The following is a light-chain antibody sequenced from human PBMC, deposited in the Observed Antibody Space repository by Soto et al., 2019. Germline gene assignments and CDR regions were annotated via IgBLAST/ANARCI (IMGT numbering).Light chain of an antibody. Sequence: QSALTQPASVSGSPGQSITISCTGTSSNVGSYKLVSWYQQHPGKAPKLMIFEVNKRPSGVSNRFSGSQSGNTASLTISGLQAEDEADYHCCSYAGSSYVVFGGGTKLTVL. CDR1: SSNVGSYKL. CDR2: EVN. J-gene: IGLJ2*01. CDR3: CSYAGSSYVV. V-gene: IGLV2-23*02.